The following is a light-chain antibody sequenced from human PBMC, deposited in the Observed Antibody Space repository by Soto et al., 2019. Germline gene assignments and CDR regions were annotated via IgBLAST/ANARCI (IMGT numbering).Light chain of an antibody. J-gene: IGLJ1*01. CDR3: QVWDSNSDHEV. Sequence: SYELTQPPSVSVAPGQTVRVTCGGKNIGSKSVHWYQQKPGQAPVLVVYDDSDRPSGIPERFSGSNSGNTATLTIRRVEAGDEADYHCQVWDSNSDHEVFGTGTKVTVL. V-gene: IGLV3-21*02. CDR1: NIGSKS. CDR2: DDS.